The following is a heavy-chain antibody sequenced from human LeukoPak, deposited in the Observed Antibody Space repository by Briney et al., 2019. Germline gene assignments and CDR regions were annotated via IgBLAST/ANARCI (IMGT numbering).Heavy chain of an antibody. CDR1: GFTFTSYA. CDR2: INAGNGNT. V-gene: IGHV1-3*01. Sequence: PGGSLRLSCAASGFTFTSYAMHWVRQAPGQRLEWMGWINAGNGNTKYSQKFQGRVTITRDTSASTAYMELSSLRSEDTAVYYCARDRDYGDLPDYWGQGTLVTVSS. D-gene: IGHD4-17*01. J-gene: IGHJ4*02. CDR3: ARDRDYGDLPDY.